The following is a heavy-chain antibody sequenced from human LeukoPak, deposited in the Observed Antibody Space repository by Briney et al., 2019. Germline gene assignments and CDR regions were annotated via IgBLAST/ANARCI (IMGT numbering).Heavy chain of an antibody. Sequence: SETLSLTCTVSGASMNNYYWSWIRQPAGKGLEWIGRIYSSGSTNYNPSLKSRVIMSIDTSKNQFSLKLSSVTAADTAVYYCARAPAAMASYYFDYWGQGTLVTVSS. D-gene: IGHD2-2*01. V-gene: IGHV4-4*07. CDR2: IYSSGST. CDR1: GASMNNYY. J-gene: IGHJ4*02. CDR3: ARAPAAMASYYFDY.